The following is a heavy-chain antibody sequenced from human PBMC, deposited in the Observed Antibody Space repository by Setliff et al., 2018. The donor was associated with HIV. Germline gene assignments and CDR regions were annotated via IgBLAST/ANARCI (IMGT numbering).Heavy chain of an antibody. CDR2: IRSDESDK. CDR1: GFTFSSYG. D-gene: IGHD6-13*01. V-gene: IGHV3-30*02. CDR3: TKTMYSSRWSDFDY. Sequence: GGSLRLSCAASGFTFSSYGMHWVRQAPGKGLEWVAFIRSDESDKHYADSVKGRFTISRDNSKNTLYLQMNSLRVEDTAVYYCTKTMYSSRWSDFDYWGQGTPVTVSS. J-gene: IGHJ4*02.